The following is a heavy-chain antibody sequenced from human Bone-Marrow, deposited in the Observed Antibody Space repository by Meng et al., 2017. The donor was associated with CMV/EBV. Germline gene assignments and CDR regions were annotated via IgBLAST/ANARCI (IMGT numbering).Heavy chain of an antibody. CDR1: GFTFSSYW. Sequence: GESLKISCAASGFTFSSYWMSWVRQAPGKGLEWVGRIKSKTDGGTTDYAAPVKGRFTISRDDSKNTLYLQMNSLKTEDTAVYYCTTSGPYCSSTSCYRYYYYGMDVWGQGTTVTVSS. J-gene: IGHJ6*02. CDR3: TTSGPYCSSTSCYRYYYYGMDV. D-gene: IGHD2-2*02. V-gene: IGHV3-15*01. CDR2: IKSKTDGGTT.